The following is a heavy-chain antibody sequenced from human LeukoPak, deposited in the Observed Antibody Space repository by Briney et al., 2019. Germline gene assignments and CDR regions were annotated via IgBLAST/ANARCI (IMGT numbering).Heavy chain of an antibody. V-gene: IGHV3-23*01. CDR3: AKALRYFDWLLYDAFDI. D-gene: IGHD3-9*01. CDR1: GFTFSSYA. CDR2: ISGSGGST. J-gene: IGHJ3*02. Sequence: PGGSLRLSCAASGFTFSSYAMSWVRQAPGKGLEWVSAISGSGGSTYYADSVKGRFTISRDNSKNTLCLQMNSLRAEDTAVYYCAKALRYFDWLLYDAFDIWGQGTMVTVSS.